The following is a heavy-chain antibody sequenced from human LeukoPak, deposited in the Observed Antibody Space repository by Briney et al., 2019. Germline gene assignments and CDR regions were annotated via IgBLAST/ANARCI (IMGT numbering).Heavy chain of an antibody. Sequence: SETLSLTCAVYGGSFSGYYWSWIRQPPGKGLEWIGDINHSGSTNYNPSLKSRVTMSIDTSKNQFSLKLSSVTAADTAVYYCARRASVAATLDYWGRGTLVTVSS. CDR1: GGSFSGYY. J-gene: IGHJ4*02. CDR3: ARRASVAATLDY. CDR2: INHSGST. V-gene: IGHV4-34*01. D-gene: IGHD2-15*01.